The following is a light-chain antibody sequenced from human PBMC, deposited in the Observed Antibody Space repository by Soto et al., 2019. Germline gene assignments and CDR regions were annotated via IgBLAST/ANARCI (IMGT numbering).Light chain of an antibody. Sequence: IVLTQSPGTLSLSPGERATLSCRAGQSVSSNYLAWYQQKPGQAPRLLIYGASSRATGVPDKFSGSGSGTDFTLTISSLEPEDFAVYYCQQYVTSSPRTFGQGTKVDIK. CDR3: QQYVTSSPRT. CDR2: GAS. V-gene: IGKV3-20*01. CDR1: QSVSSNY. J-gene: IGKJ1*01.